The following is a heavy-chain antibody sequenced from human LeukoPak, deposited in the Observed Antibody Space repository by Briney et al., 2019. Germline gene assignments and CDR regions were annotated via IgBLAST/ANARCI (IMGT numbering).Heavy chain of an antibody. CDR3: AKDCPEEEWLSPPYYYGMDV. Sequence: PGRSLRLSCAASGFTFSSYAMHWVRQAPGKGLEWVAVISYDGSNKYYADSVKGRFTISRDNSKNTLYPQMNSLRAEDTAVYYCAKDCPEEEWLSPPYYYGMDVWGQGTTVTVSS. J-gene: IGHJ6*02. CDR1: GFTFSSYA. CDR2: ISYDGSNK. V-gene: IGHV3-30-3*01. D-gene: IGHD3-3*01.